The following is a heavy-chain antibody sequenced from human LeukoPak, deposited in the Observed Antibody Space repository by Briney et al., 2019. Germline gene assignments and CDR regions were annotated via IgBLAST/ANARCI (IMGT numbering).Heavy chain of an antibody. CDR3: ARVAAARDFDWFDP. V-gene: IGHV4-38-2*01. D-gene: IGHD6-6*01. Sequence: SETLSLSCAVSGYSISSGYYWGWIRQPPGKGLEWIGSIYHSGSTYYNPSLKSRVTISVDTSKNQFSLKLSSVTAADTAVYYCARVAAARDFDWFDPWGQGTLVTVSS. J-gene: IGHJ5*02. CDR2: IYHSGST. CDR1: GYSISSGYY.